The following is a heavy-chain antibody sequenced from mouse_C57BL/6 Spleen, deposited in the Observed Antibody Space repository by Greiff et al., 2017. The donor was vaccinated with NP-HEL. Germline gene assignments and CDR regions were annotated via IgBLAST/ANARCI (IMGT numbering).Heavy chain of an antibody. CDR2: ISSGSSTI. Sequence: EVHLVESGGGLVKPGGSLKLSCAASGFTFSDYGMHWVRQAPEKGLEWVAYISSGSSTIYYADTVKGRFTISRDNAKNTLFLQMTSLRSEDTAMYYCARRNRSNYYFDYWGQGTTLTVSS. J-gene: IGHJ2*01. D-gene: IGHD2-5*01. V-gene: IGHV5-17*01. CDR3: ARRNRSNYYFDY. CDR1: GFTFSDYG.